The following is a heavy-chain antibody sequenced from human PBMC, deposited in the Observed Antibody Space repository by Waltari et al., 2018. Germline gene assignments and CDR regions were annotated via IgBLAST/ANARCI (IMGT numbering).Heavy chain of an antibody. Sequence: QVQLEESGGGVVQPGRSLRLSCAASGFSFRSYGMHWVRQAPGKGLEWVAVIGHDGSLKYYADSVRGRFTISRDNSKNTLFLEMNSLRGEDTAVYYCAKENNDLLCDSWGQGTQVTVSS. CDR2: IGHDGSLK. CDR3: AKENNDLLCDS. CDR1: GFSFRSYG. V-gene: IGHV3-30*18. J-gene: IGHJ5*01. D-gene: IGHD2-15*01.